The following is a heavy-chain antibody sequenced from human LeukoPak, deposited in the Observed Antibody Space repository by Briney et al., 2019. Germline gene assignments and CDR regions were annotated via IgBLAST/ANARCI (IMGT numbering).Heavy chain of an antibody. V-gene: IGHV3-21*01. CDR3: ARDRQQLVNDY. Sequence: GGSLRLSCAASGFTFSSYSMNWVRQAPGKGLEWVSSISSSSYIYYADSVKGRFTISRDNAKNSLYLQMNSLRAEDTAVYYCARDRQQLVNDYWGQGTLVTVSS. CDR1: GFTFSSYS. J-gene: IGHJ4*02. CDR2: ISSSSYI. D-gene: IGHD6-13*01.